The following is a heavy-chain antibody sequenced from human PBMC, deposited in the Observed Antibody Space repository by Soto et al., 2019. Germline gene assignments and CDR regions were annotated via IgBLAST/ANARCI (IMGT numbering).Heavy chain of an antibody. V-gene: IGHV3-48*01. J-gene: IGHJ6*03. D-gene: IGHD2-8*01. CDR1: GFTFSSYG. CDR3: ARGPTDCTNGVCQKYYYYYYMDV. Sequence: PGGSQRLSCAASGFTFSSYGMNWVRQAPGKGLEWVSYISSSSSTIYYADSVKGRFTISRDNAKNSLYLQMNSLRAEDTAVYYCARGPTDCTNGVCQKYYYYYYMDVWGKGTTVTVSS. CDR2: ISSSSSTI.